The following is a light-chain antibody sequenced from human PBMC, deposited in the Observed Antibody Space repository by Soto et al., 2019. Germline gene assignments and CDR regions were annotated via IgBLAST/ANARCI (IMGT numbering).Light chain of an antibody. CDR2: GAS. CDR3: QRYGSSPWT. CDR1: QSVSSSY. V-gene: IGKV3-20*01. Sequence: EIVLTQSPGTLSLSPGERATLSCRASQSVSSSYLAWYQQKTGQAPRPLIYGASSRAIGIPDRFSGSGSGTDFTLTISRLEPEDFAVYYCQRYGSSPWTFGQGTKVEIK. J-gene: IGKJ1*01.